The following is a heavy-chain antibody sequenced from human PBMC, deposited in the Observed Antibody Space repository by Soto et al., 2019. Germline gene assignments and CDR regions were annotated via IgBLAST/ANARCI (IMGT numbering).Heavy chain of an antibody. J-gene: IGHJ4*02. CDR3: ARVTAGTAYFDY. CDR1: GGSISSGGYS. D-gene: IGHD6-13*01. CDR2: IYHSGST. Sequence: SETLSLTCAVSGGSISSGGYSWSWIRQPPGKGLEWIGYIYHSGSTYYNPSLKSRVTISVDRSKNQFSLKLSSVTAADTAVYYCARVTAGTAYFDYWGQGTLVTVSS. V-gene: IGHV4-30-2*01.